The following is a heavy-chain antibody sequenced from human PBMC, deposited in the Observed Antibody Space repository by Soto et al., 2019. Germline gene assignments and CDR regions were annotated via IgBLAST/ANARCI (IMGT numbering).Heavy chain of an antibody. Sequence: GPTQVNPTHTLTLTCTFSGFSLTTVVMGVGWIRQPPGKALDWLGIIYWDDDKRYSPSLNGRVTFIKDTSKNQVVLTMTNVDPVDTGTYYCAHRNSRMFAFDIWGQGTLVTVSS. V-gene: IGHV2-5*02. CDR1: GFSLTTVVMG. J-gene: IGHJ3*02. CDR3: AHRNSRMFAFDI. CDR2: IYWDDDK. D-gene: IGHD3-10*02.